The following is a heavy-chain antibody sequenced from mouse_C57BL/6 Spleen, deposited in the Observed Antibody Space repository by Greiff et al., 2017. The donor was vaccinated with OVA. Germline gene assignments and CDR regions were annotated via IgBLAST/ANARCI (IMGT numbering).Heavy chain of an antibody. V-gene: IGHV8-12*01. CDR1: GFSLSTSGMG. CDR2: IYWGDDK. CDR3: ARRREYFDV. Sequence: QVTLKECGPGILQSSQTLSLTCSFSGFSLSTSGMGVSWIRQPSGKGLEWLVHIYWGDDKRYNPSLKSRLTISKDTSRNQVFLKITMVDTADTAEYYCARRREYFDVWGTGTTVTVSS. J-gene: IGHJ1*03.